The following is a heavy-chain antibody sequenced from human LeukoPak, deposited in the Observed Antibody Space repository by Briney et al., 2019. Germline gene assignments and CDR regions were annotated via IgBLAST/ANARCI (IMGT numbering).Heavy chain of an antibody. CDR2: ISGSGDGT. CDR1: GFTFSSYA. Sequence: PGGSLRLSCAASGFTFSSYAMSWVRQAPGKGLEWVSAISGSGDGTYSADSVKGRFTIPRDNSKNTLYLQMNSLRAEDTAVYYCAKPFYSGYDSHFDYWGQGTLVTVSS. CDR3: AKPFYSGYDSHFDY. V-gene: IGHV3-23*01. D-gene: IGHD5-12*01. J-gene: IGHJ4*02.